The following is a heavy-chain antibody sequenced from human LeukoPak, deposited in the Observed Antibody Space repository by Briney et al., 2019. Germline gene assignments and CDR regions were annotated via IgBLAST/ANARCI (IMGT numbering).Heavy chain of an antibody. V-gene: IGHV3-30*18. CDR2: IAYDGDKK. CDR1: GFTFITYG. J-gene: IGHJ3*02. Sequence: GGSLRLSCAASGFTFITYGMHRVRQAPGKGLECVAIIAYDGDKKYYADSVKGRFTISRDNSKNTLYLQMDSLRAEDTAVYYCAKGVRDKYDGIYDAFDIWGQGTMVTVSS. D-gene: IGHD1-26*01. CDR3: AKGVRDKYDGIYDAFDI.